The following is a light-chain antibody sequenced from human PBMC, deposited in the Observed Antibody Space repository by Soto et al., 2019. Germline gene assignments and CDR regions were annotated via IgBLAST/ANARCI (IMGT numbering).Light chain of an antibody. V-gene: IGLV2-8*01. CDR3: SSYAGINNVGV. CDR2: EVN. J-gene: IGLJ1*01. Sequence: QSALTQPPSASGYPGQSVTISCTGTSSDVGGYKYVSWYQQHTGKAPKLMIFEVNKRPSGVPDRFSGSKSGNTASLTVSGLQAEDEAAYYCSSYAGINNVGVVETGTKLTVL. CDR1: SSDVGGYKY.